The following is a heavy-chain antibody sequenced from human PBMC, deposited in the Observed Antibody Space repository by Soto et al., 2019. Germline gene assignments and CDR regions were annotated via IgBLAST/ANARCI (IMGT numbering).Heavy chain of an antibody. CDR3: ARAPLYGGTTTFDE. CDR1: GGSVSSGSYY. Sequence: TSETLSLTCTVSGGSVSSGSYYWSWIRQPPGKGLEWIGYIYYSGSTNYNPSLKSRVTISVDTSKNQFSLKLSSVTAADTAVYYCARAPLYGGTTTFDEWGQGTLVTVSS. J-gene: IGHJ4*02. D-gene: IGHD1-7*01. CDR2: IYYSGST. V-gene: IGHV4-61*01.